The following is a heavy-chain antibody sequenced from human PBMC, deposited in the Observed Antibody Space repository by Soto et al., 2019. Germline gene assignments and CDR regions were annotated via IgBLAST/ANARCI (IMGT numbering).Heavy chain of an antibody. CDR3: ARQGGGVRGVIGSHNWFDP. Sequence: ASVKVSCKASGGTFSSYAISWVRQAPGQGLEWMGGIIPIFGTANYAQKSQGRVTIAADESTSTAYMELSSLRSEDTAVYYCARQGGGVRGVIGSHNWFDPWGQGTLVTVSS. CDR2: IIPIFGTA. J-gene: IGHJ5*02. V-gene: IGHV1-69*13. D-gene: IGHD3-10*01. CDR1: GGTFSSYA.